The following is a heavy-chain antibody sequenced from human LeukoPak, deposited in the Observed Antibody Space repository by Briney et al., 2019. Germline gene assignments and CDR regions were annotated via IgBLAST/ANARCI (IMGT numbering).Heavy chain of an antibody. D-gene: IGHD3-10*01. CDR1: GFTFSSYA. J-gene: IGHJ6*02. CDR3: AKTYGSGSRSAYYYYGMGV. CDR2: TSGSGDST. V-gene: IGHV3-23*01. Sequence: SGGSLRPSCAASGFTFSSYAMSWVRQAPGKGLEWVSATSGSGDSTYYADSVKGRFTISRDNSKNTLYLQMNSLRAEDTAVYYCAKTYGSGSRSAYYYYGMGVWGQGTTVTVSS.